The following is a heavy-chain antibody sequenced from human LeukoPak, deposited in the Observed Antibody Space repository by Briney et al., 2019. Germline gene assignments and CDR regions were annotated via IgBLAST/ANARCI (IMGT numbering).Heavy chain of an antibody. CDR2: ISGYSGNT. Sequence: ASVKVSCTASGYTFTSYGISWLRQAPGQGLEWLGWISGYSGNTNYAQKFQGRVTMTTDTPTGTAYMDLRSLKADDTAVYYCAVHDFYSGGYHFDYWGQGTLVTVSS. CDR3: AVHDFYSGGYHFDY. D-gene: IGHD3-3*01. J-gene: IGHJ4*02. CDR1: GYTFTSYG. V-gene: IGHV1-18*01.